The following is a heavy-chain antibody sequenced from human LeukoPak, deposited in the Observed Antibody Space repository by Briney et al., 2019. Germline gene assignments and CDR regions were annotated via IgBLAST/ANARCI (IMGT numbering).Heavy chain of an antibody. D-gene: IGHD3-22*01. CDR2: MNPNSGNT. CDR1: GYTFTSYD. V-gene: IGHV1-8*01. J-gene: IGHJ4*02. CDR3: ARGGNYYDSSGYYGTSY. Sequence: ASVKVSCKASGYTFTSYDINLLRQATGPGLEWMGWMNPNSGNTGYAQKFQGRVTMTRNTSISTAYMELSSLRSEDTAVYYCARGGNYYDSSGYYGTSYWGQGTLVTVSS.